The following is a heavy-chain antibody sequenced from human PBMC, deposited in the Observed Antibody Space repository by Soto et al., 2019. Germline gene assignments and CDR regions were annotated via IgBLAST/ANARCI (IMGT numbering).Heavy chain of an antibody. V-gene: IGHV1-69*12. CDR1: GGTFSSYA. CDR3: ATQLPRDGISTSCYPNYCYYGMAL. CDR2: IIPIFGTA. J-gene: IGHJ6*04. D-gene: IGHD2-2*01. Sequence: QVQLVQSGAEVKKPGSSVKVSCKASGGTFSSYAISWVRQAPGQGLEWMGGIIPIFGTANYAQKFQGRVTITADESTGTANMERSSLRSDDTAVYYCATQLPRDGISTSCYPNYCYYGMALRCEGTTVTVST.